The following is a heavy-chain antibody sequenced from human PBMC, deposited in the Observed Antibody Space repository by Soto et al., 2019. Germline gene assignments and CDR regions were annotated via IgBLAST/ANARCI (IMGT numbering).Heavy chain of an antibody. D-gene: IGHD3-16*02. CDR1: GYTFTSYG. J-gene: IGHJ3*02. Sequence: GASVKVSCKASGYTFTSYGISWVRQAPGQGLERMGWISAYNGNTNYAQKLQGRVTMTTDTSTSTAYMELRSLRSDDTAVYYCARDGPHVPTYDYVWGSYRLDAFDIWGQGTMVTVSS. CDR2: ISAYNGNT. CDR3: ARDGPHVPTYDYVWGSYRLDAFDI. V-gene: IGHV1-18*01.